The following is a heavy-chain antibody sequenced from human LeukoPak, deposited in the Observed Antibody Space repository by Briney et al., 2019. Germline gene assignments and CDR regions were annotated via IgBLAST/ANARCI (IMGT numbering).Heavy chain of an antibody. CDR3: ARSRSWNYEDYYYMDV. D-gene: IGHD1-7*01. CDR2: INTNTGNP. J-gene: IGHJ6*03. Sequence: ASVKVSCKASGYTFTSYAMNWVRQAPGQGLEWMGWINTNTGNPTYAQGFTGRFVFSLDTSVSTAYLQISSLKAEDTAVYYCARSRSWNYEDYYYMDVWGKGTTVTVSS. CDR1: GYTFTSYA. V-gene: IGHV7-4-1*02.